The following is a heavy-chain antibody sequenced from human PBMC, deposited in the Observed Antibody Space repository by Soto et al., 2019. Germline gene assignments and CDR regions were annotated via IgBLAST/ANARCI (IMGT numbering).Heavy chain of an antibody. CDR3: ARRGVSYYYGSGRTSDTGWFDP. D-gene: IGHD3-10*01. V-gene: IGHV4-34*01. Sequence: SETLSLTCAVYGGSFSGYYWSWIRQPPGKGLEWIGEISHSGSTNYNPSLKSRVTISVDTSKNQFSLKLSSVTAADTAVYYCARRGVSYYYGSGRTSDTGWFDPWGQGTLVTVSS. CDR2: ISHSGST. J-gene: IGHJ5*02. CDR1: GGSFSGYY.